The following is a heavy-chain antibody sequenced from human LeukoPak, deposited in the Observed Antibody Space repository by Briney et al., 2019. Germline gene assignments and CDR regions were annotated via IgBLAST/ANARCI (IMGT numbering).Heavy chain of an antibody. D-gene: IGHD3-22*01. CDR2: IYYSGST. CDR1: GGSISSYY. Sequence: PSETLSLTCTVSGGSISSYYWSWIRQPPGKGLEWIGYIYYSGSTNYNPSLKGRVTISVDTSKNQFSLKLSSVTAADTAVYYCAREDYYDSSGYYLDCWGQGTLVTVSS. CDR3: AREDYYDSSGYYLDC. J-gene: IGHJ4*02. V-gene: IGHV4-59*08.